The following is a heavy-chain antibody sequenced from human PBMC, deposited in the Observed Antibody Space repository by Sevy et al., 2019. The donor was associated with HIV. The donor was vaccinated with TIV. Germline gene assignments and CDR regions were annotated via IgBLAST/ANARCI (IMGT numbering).Heavy chain of an antibody. J-gene: IGHJ6*02. CDR2: ISAYNGNT. D-gene: IGHD2-2*02. Sequence: ASLKVSCKASGYTFTSYGISWVRQAPGQGLEWMGWISAYNGNTNYAQKLQGRVTMTTDTSTSTAYMELRSLRSDDTAVYYCARNPRYCSSTSCYKTHYYYGMDVWGQGTTVTVS. V-gene: IGHV1-18*01. CDR3: ARNPRYCSSTSCYKTHYYYGMDV. CDR1: GYTFTSYG.